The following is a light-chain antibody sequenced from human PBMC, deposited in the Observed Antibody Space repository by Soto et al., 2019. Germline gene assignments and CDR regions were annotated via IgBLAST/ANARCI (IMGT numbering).Light chain of an antibody. J-gene: IGKJ1*01. Sequence: EIVMTQSLASLSVSPGERATLSCRASQSVSSYLAWYQQKPGQAPRLLFYDVSNRATGVPDRFTSSGSGTDFTLTISSLEPEDFAVYYCQQRGDWPAFGQGTKVDIK. V-gene: IGKV3-11*01. CDR1: QSVSSY. CDR3: QQRGDWPA. CDR2: DVS.